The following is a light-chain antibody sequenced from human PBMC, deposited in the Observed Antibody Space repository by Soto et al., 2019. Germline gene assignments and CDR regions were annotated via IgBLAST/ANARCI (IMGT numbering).Light chain of an antibody. Sequence: QSALTQPPSASGSPGQSVTISCTGTSSDVGGYNYVSWYQQHPGKAPELMIYEVSKRPPGVPDRFSGSKSGNTASLTVSGLQAEDEADYYCSSYAGSNNYVLFGGGTQLTVL. CDR1: SSDVGGYNY. V-gene: IGLV2-8*01. J-gene: IGLJ2*01. CDR2: EVS. CDR3: SSYAGSNNYVL.